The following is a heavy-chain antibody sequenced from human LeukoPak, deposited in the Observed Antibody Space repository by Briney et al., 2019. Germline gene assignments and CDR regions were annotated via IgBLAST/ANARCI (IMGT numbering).Heavy chain of an antibody. CDR1: GYTFTSYY. Sequence: ASVKVSFKASGYTFTSYYMHWVRQAPGQGLEWMGIINPSGGSTSYAQKFQGRVTMTRDTSTSTVYMELSSLRSEDTAVYYCARVKYYDILTGYSQAYYFDYWGQGTLVTVSS. J-gene: IGHJ4*02. CDR2: INPSGGST. D-gene: IGHD3-9*01. V-gene: IGHV1-46*01. CDR3: ARVKYYDILTGYSQAYYFDY.